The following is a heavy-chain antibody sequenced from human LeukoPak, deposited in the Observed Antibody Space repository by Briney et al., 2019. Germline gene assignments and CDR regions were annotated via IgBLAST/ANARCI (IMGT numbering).Heavy chain of an antibody. J-gene: IGHJ4*02. D-gene: IGHD2-15*01. Sequence: ASVKVSCKASGYTFTSYAMHWVRQAPGQRLEWMGWINAGNGNTKYSQKFQGRVTITRDTSASTAYMELSSLRSEDTAVYYCAREMGCSGGSCYSYWGQGTLVTVSS. CDR2: INAGNGNT. CDR1: GYTFTSYA. V-gene: IGHV1-3*01. CDR3: AREMGCSGGSCYSY.